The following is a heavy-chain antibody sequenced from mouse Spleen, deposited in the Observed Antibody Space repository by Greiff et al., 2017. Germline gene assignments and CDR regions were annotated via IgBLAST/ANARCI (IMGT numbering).Heavy chain of an antibody. J-gene: IGHJ4*01. V-gene: IGHV1-42*01. D-gene: IGHD2-1*01. CDR2: INPSTGGT. CDR1: GYSFTGYY. CDR3: ARSLNYGNSYYYAMDY. Sequence: VQLQQSGPELVKPGASVKISRKASGYSFTGYYMNWVKQSPEKSLEWIGEINPSTGGTTYNQKFKAKATLTVDKSSSTAYMQLKSLTSEDSAVYYCARSLNYGNSYYYAMDYWGQGTSVTVSS.